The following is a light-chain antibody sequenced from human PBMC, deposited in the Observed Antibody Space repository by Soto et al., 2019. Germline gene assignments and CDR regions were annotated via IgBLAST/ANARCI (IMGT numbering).Light chain of an antibody. CDR2: LGS. J-gene: IGKJ1*01. CDR3: MQPLQSWT. Sequence: EIVRTQSPLTLPVTPGEPASISCRSSQSLLHSNGYNYFDWYLQKPGQSPXLLIYLGSNRASGVPDRFSGSGSGTDFTLKISRVQAEDVGVYYCMQPLQSWTFGQGTKLDIK. V-gene: IGKV2-28*01. CDR1: QSLLHSNGYNY.